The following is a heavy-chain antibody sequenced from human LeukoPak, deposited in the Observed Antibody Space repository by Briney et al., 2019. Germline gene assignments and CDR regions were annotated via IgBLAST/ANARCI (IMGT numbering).Heavy chain of an antibody. V-gene: IGHV3-48*01. CDR1: GFTFDDYA. CDR2: ISSSSSTI. Sequence: PGGSLRLSCAASGFTFDDYAMHWVRQAPGKGLEWVSYISSSSSTIYYADSVKGRFTISRDNAKNSLYLQMNSLRAEDTAVYYCARPTLTPLHYYYMDVWGKGTTVTVSS. D-gene: IGHD4/OR15-4a*01. CDR3: ARPTLTPLHYYYMDV. J-gene: IGHJ6*03.